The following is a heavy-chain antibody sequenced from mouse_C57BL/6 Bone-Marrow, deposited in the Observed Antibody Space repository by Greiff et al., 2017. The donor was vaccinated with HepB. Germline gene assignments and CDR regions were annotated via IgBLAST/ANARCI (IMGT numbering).Heavy chain of an antibody. CDR2: ISNGGGST. J-gene: IGHJ1*03. CDR3: ARDGNWYFDV. V-gene: IGHV5-12*01. Sequence: EVQLVESGGGLVQPGGSLKLSCAASGFTFSDYYMYWVRQTPEKRLEWVAYISNGGGSTYYPDTVKGRFTISRDNAKNTLYLQMSRLKSEDTAMYYCARDGNWYFDVWGTGTTVTVSS. CDR1: GFTFSDYY. D-gene: IGHD2-1*01.